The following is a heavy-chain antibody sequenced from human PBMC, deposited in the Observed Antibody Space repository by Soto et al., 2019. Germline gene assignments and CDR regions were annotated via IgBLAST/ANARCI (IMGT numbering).Heavy chain of an antibody. CDR3: TTDFDVAPSNFRYFDY. CDR2: IKSKTDGGTT. D-gene: IGHD3-9*01. J-gene: IGHJ4*02. CDR1: GFTFSNAW. Sequence: GGSLRLSCAASGFTFSNAWMSWVRQAPGKGLEWVGRIKSKTDGGTTDYAAPVKGRFTISRDDSKNTLYLQMNSLKTEDTAVYYCTTDFDVAPSNFRYFDYWGQGTLVTVSS. V-gene: IGHV3-15*01.